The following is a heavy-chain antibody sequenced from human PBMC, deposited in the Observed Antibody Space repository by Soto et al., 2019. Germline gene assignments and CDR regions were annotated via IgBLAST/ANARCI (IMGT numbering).Heavy chain of an antibody. CDR3: APDDGDYVR. Sequence: QVQLVQSGAEVKKPGASVKVSCKASGYTFTSYYMHWVRQAPGQGLEWMGIINPSGGSTSYAQKFQGRVTMTRDTSTSTVYIELSSLRSEDTAVYSGAPDDGDYVRWGQGPLVTVSS. V-gene: IGHV1-46*03. CDR2: INPSGGST. J-gene: IGHJ4*02. CDR1: GYTFTSYY. D-gene: IGHD4-17*01.